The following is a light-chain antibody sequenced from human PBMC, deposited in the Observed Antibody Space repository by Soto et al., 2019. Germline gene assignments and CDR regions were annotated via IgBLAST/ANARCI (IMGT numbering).Light chain of an antibody. Sequence: EIVMTQSPATLSVSPWERATLSCRASQSVRSNLAWYQQKPGQAPRLLIYDVSNRAAGIPARFSGSGSGTDFTLTISSLEPEDFAVYYCQQRSNWPRTFGGGTKVDIK. CDR3: QQRSNWPRT. J-gene: IGKJ4*02. V-gene: IGKV3-11*01. CDR2: DVS. CDR1: QSVRSN.